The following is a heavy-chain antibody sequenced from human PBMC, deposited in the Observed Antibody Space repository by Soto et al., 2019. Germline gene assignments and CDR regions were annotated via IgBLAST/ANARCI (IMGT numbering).Heavy chain of an antibody. J-gene: IGHJ4*02. V-gene: IGHV3-30*18. Sequence: QVQLVESGGGVVQPGRSLTLSCEASGYTFSSNGMHWVRQAPGKGLNWVAAISHDGRNKFYGDSVKGRFTISRDNSKNTVYLHMNSLTAEDTAVYYCAKENLPYARIEYWGQGTPVAVSS. CDR2: ISHDGRNK. D-gene: IGHD2-2*01. CDR1: GYTFSSNG. CDR3: AKENLPYARIEY.